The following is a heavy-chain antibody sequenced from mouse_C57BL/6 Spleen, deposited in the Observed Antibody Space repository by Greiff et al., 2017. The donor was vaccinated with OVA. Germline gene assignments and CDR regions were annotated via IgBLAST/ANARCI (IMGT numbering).Heavy chain of an antibody. D-gene: IGHD1-1*01. CDR1: GFSLTSYG. V-gene: IGHV2-2*01. Sequence: VQLVESGPGLVQPSQSLSITCTVSGFSLTSYGVHWVRQSPGKGLEWLGVIWSGGSTDYNAAFISRLSISKDNSKSQVFFKMNSLQADDTAIYYCARFYYGSSWYFDVWGTGTTVTVSS. CDR2: IWSGGST. CDR3: ARFYYGSSWYFDV. J-gene: IGHJ1*03.